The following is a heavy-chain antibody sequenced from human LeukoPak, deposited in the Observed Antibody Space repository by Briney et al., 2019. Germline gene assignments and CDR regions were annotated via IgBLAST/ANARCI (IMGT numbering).Heavy chain of an antibody. CDR1: GVSISSGSNY. CDR3: ARSDGYGLVGI. CDR2: IYSSGST. J-gene: IGHJ3*02. Sequence: SETLSLTCSVSGVSISSGSNYWGWIRQPPGTTLEWIGSIYSSGSTYYNPSLKSRVIIMIDTPKNHFSLTLSSVTAADTAVYYCARSDGYGLVGIWGQGTMVTVSS. V-gene: IGHV4-39*07. D-gene: IGHD3-10*01.